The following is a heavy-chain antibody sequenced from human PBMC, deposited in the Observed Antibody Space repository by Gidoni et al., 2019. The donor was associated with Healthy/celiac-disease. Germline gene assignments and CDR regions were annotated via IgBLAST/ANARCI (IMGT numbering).Heavy chain of an antibody. J-gene: IGHJ4*02. V-gene: IGHV1-69*02. CDR2: IIPILGIA. CDR1: GGTFSSYT. CDR3: ASPKPCSSTSCYGDARFDY. Sequence: QVQLVQSGAEVKKPGSSVKVSCKASGGTFSSYTISWVRQAPGQGLEWMGRIIPILGIANYAQKFQGRVTITADKSTSTAYMELSSLRSEDTAVYYCASPKPCSSTSCYGDARFDYWGQGTLVTVSS. D-gene: IGHD2-2*01.